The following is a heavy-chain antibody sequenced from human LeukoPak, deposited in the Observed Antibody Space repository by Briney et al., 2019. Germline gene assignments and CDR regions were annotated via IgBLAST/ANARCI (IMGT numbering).Heavy chain of an antibody. CDR3: AKDRNYYGSGEPFDY. V-gene: IGHV3-30*02. Sequence: PGGSLRLSCAASRFTFSSYGMHWVRQAPGKGLEWVAFIRYDGSNKYYADSVKGRFTISRDNSKNTLYLQMNSLTADDTAVYYCAKDRNYYGSGEPFDYWGQGTLVTVSS. CDR2: IRYDGSNK. J-gene: IGHJ4*02. D-gene: IGHD3-10*01. CDR1: RFTFSSYG.